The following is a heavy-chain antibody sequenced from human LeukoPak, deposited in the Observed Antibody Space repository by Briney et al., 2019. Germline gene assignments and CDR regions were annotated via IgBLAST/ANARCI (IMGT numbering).Heavy chain of an antibody. Sequence: GFSVNVSRKPSVGTLSSYAISWVRQAPGHRLECLGRIIPILGIANYAQKFQGRVTITADKSTSTAYMELSSLRSEDTAVYYCARGLVAGLYYFDYWGQGTLVTVSS. CDR3: ARGLVAGLYYFDY. CDR1: VGTLSSYA. D-gene: IGHD6-19*01. CDR2: IIPILGIA. J-gene: IGHJ4*02. V-gene: IGHV1-69*04.